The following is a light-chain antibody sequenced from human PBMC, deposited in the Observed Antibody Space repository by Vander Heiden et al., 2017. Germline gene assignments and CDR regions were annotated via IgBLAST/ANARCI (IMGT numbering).Light chain of an antibody. CDR1: QSISSY. CDR3: QQSYSTPHT. J-gene: IGKJ4*01. V-gene: IGKV1-39*01. CDR2: DAS. Sequence: DIQMTHSPSSLSASVGDRVTITCRASQSISSYFNWYQQKPGEAPKLLIYDASSLQSGVPSRFSGSGSGTEFTLTISSLQPEDFATYYCQQSYSTPHTFGEGTKVEIK.